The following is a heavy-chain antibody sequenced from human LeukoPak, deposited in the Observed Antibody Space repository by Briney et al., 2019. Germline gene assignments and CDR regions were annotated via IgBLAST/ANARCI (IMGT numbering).Heavy chain of an antibody. CDR2: IYYSGST. Sequence: PSETLSLTCTVSGGSISSYYWSWIRQPPGKGLEWIGYIYYSGSTNYNPSLKSRATISVDTSKNQFSLKLSSVTAADTAVYYCARKANDYYGMDVWGQGTTVTVSS. CDR1: GGSISSYY. D-gene: IGHD2-8*01. CDR3: ARKANDYYGMDV. V-gene: IGHV4-59*01. J-gene: IGHJ6*02.